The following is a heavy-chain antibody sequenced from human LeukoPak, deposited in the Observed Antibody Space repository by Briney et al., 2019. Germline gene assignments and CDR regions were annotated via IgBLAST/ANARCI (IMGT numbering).Heavy chain of an antibody. CDR1: GFTFSSSA. CDR3: ARLVVTGIDY. J-gene: IGHJ4*02. Sequence: GGSLRLSCAASGFTFSSSAMSWVRQAPGKGLEWVAVMYSDGSTTFYGDSVKGRFTISRDNTKNTLFLQMNSLRADDTAVYYCARLVVTGIDYWGQGALVTVSS. V-gene: IGHV3-30*04. D-gene: IGHD2-21*02. CDR2: MYSDGSTT.